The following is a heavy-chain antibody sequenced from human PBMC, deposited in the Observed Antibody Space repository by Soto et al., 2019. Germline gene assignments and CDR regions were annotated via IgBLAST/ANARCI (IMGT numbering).Heavy chain of an antibody. Sequence: QVQLVQSGAEVKKPGALVKVSCKASGYTFTSYGISWVRQAPGQGLEWMGWISAYNGNTNYAQKLQGRVTMTTDTSTSTAYMELRSLRSDDTAVYYCARRKSGFWRGYTNRGNYFDYWGPGTLVTVSS. CDR1: GYTFTSYG. J-gene: IGHJ4*02. CDR3: ARRKSGFWRGYTNRGNYFDY. CDR2: ISAYNGNT. V-gene: IGHV1-18*01. D-gene: IGHD3-3*01.